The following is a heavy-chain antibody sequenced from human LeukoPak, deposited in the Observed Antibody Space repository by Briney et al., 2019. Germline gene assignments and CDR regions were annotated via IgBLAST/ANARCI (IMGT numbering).Heavy chain of an antibody. V-gene: IGHV4-59*01. CDR3: ARGGYSYGYYFDS. J-gene: IGHJ4*02. Sequence: PSETLSLTCIVSGGSIGSFYWSWIRQPPGKGLEWIAHIHHSGDTSHNPSLKSRVTISVDTSKDQFSLKLSSVTAADTAVYYCARGGYSYGYYFDSWGQRTLVTVSS. CDR2: IHHSGDT. D-gene: IGHD5-18*01. CDR1: GGSIGSFY.